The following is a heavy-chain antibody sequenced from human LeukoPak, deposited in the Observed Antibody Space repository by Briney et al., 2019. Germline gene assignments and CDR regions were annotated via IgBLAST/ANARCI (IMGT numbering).Heavy chain of an antibody. Sequence: PGGSLRLSCAASGFTFSNFAMSWVRQAPGKGLEWVSAISGSGGDTYYADSVKGRFTISRDNAKGTLYLQMNSLRAEDTALYYCAKDTLLLLYWGQGTLVTVSS. CDR1: GFTFSNFA. CDR3: AKDTLLLLY. D-gene: IGHD3-22*01. CDR2: ISGSGGDT. V-gene: IGHV3-23*01. J-gene: IGHJ4*02.